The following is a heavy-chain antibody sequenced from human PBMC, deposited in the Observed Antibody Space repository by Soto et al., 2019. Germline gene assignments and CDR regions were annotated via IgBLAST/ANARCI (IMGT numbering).Heavy chain of an antibody. Sequence: ASVKVSCKVSGYTLTELSMHWVRQAPGKGLEWMGGFDPEDGETIYAQKFQGRVTMTEDTSTDTAYMELSSLRSEDTAVYYCATDTPSFAMISFGGVIVNAFDIWGQGTMVPVSS. CDR1: GYTLTELS. CDR3: ATDTPSFAMISFGGVIVNAFDI. J-gene: IGHJ3*02. D-gene: IGHD3-16*02. V-gene: IGHV1-24*01. CDR2: FDPEDGET.